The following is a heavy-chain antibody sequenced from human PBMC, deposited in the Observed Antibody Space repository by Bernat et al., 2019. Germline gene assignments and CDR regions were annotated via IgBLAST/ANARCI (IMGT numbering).Heavy chain of an antibody. V-gene: IGHV3-30*03. CDR1: GFTLSNYG. CDR2: ISYDGSTK. Sequence: QVQLVESGGGVVQPGRSLRLSCAASGFTLSNYGMHWVRQAPGKGLEWVAVISYDGSTKYYADYVKGRFTISRDNSKNTLYLQMNSLRAEDTAVYYCARGGYWGSYADNDYWGQGTLVAVSS. CDR3: ARGGYWGSYADNDY. D-gene: IGHD1-26*01. J-gene: IGHJ4*02.